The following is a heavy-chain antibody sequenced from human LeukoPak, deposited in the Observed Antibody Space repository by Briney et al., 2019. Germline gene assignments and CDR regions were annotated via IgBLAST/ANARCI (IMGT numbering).Heavy chain of an antibody. V-gene: IGHV3-23*01. CDR1: GGTFSADA. D-gene: IGHD3-10*01. Sequence: AGSLRLSCAASGGTFSADAMSWVRQAPGKGLEWVWSISGSGGDTHYAAPVRGLFSISRDYSKNTPYLQLTMLSADTTAVYCCAKQGVRGSGSDYNVKDHWGEGTLVSVSS. CDR2: ISGSGGDT. CDR3: AKQGVRGSGSDYNVKDH. J-gene: IGHJ4*02.